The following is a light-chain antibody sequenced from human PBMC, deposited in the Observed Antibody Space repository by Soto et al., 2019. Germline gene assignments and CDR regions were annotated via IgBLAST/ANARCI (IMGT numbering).Light chain of an antibody. CDR3: QQLFDSPIT. V-gene: IGKV1-9*01. Sequence: GEIGSIACRASQVISTSLDWYQVKPGKAPKILIYAASTLESGVPSRFSATVSGTEFSLTITSLQPEDFATYYCQQLFDSPITFGQGTRLEIK. CDR2: AAS. J-gene: IGKJ5*01. CDR1: QVISTS.